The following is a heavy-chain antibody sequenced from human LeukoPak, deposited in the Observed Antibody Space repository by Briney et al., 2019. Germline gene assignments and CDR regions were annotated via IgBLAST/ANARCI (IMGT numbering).Heavy chain of an antibody. CDR1: GGSISRCTYY. CDR2: IHYSGSA. D-gene: IGHD3-22*01. CDR3: ASHYHDSSGYLYYFDY. J-gene: IGHJ4*02. Sequence: SETLPLTCPVSGGSISRCTYYWGWTRQSPGKRLEWFGSIHYSGSAYYNPSLKSRLTISVDMSKNQFSLKLNSVTAADTAVFYCASHYHDSSGYLYYFDYWGQGTLVTVSS. V-gene: IGHV4-39*01.